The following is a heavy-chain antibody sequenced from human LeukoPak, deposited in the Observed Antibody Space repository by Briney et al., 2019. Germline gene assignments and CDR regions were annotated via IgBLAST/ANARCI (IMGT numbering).Heavy chain of an antibody. CDR3: ARTYYDPLTGYYSGGGPFDS. V-gene: IGHV4-38-2*02. CDR2: ICHSGST. D-gene: IGHD3-9*01. J-gene: IGHJ4*02. CDR1: GYSISTDYY. Sequence: SETLSLTCIVSGYSISTDYYWGWIRQPPGKGLEWIGSICHSGSTYYNPSLRSRVTISIDMSKKQFSLKLSSVTAADTAVYHCARTYYDPLTGYYSGGGPFDSWGQGTLVTVSS.